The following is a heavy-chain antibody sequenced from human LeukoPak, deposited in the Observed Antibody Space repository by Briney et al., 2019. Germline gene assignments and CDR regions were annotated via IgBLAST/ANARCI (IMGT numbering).Heavy chain of an antibody. CDR2: ISAYNGNT. V-gene: IGHV1-18*01. J-gene: IGHJ3*02. Sequence: ASVKVSCKASGYTFTSYGISWVRQAPGQGLKWMGWISAYNGNTNYAQKLQGRVTMTTDTSTSTAYMVLWRVRSDDTAVYYCAREGYYDSFAFDIWGQGTMVTVSS. D-gene: IGHD3-22*01. CDR1: GYTFTSYG. CDR3: AREGYYDSFAFDI.